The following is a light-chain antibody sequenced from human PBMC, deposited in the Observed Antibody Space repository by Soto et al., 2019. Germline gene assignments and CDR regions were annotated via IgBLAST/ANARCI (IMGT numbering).Light chain of an antibody. V-gene: IGLV1-44*01. J-gene: IGLJ2*01. CDR3: AAWDDSLNGPV. CDR1: SSNVGSNT. CDR2: RNN. Sequence: VLTQPPSASGTPGQRVTISCSGSSSNVGSNTVNWYQHVPGTAPKLLIYRNNERPSGVADRFSGSKSGTSASLAISGLQSEDEADYYCAAWDDSLNGPVFGGGTKVTVL.